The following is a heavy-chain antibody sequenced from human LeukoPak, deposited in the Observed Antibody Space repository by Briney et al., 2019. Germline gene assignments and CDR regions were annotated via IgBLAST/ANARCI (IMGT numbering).Heavy chain of an antibody. CDR3: ARANFLYCSSSTCLSDY. CDR1: GYTFTDYY. CDR2: INPNDGDT. V-gene: IGHV1-2*02. Sequence: VKVSCKASGYTFTDYYMHWVRQAPGQGFEWMGWINPNDGDTNYAQKFQGRVTMTRDTSISTPHMEVSRLRSDDTAVYYCARANFLYCSSSTCLSDYWGQGTLVTVSS. D-gene: IGHD2-2*01. J-gene: IGHJ4*02.